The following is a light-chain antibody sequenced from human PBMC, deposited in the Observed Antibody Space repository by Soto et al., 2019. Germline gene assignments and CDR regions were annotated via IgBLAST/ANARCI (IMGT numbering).Light chain of an antibody. CDR2: AAS. V-gene: IGKV1-39*01. CDR3: QQTYSTPIT. Sequence: DIQMTQSPFSLSASVGDRVTITCRASQTISIYLNWYQQKPGKAPKLLIYAASSLQSGVPSRFSGSGSGTDFTLTISSLQPEDFASYYCQQTYSTPITFGQGTRLEMK. CDR1: QTISIY. J-gene: IGKJ5*01.